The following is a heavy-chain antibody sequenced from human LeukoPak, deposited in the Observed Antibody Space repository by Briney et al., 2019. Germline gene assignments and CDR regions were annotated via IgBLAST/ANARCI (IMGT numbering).Heavy chain of an antibody. CDR2: IYYSGYT. Sequence: SETLSLTSTVSGGPISISNYYWGWIRQPPGEGLEWIGSIYYSGYTYDNPSLKSRVPISVDTSKNQFSLKLTSVTTADTAVYYCARHEYSGSYYGLSWFDTWGQGTLVTVSS. D-gene: IGHD1-26*01. J-gene: IGHJ5*02. V-gene: IGHV4-39*01. CDR3: ARHEYSGSYYGLSWFDT. CDR1: GGPISISNYY.